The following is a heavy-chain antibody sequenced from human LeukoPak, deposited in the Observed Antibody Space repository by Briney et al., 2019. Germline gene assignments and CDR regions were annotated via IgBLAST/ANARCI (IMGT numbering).Heavy chain of an antibody. D-gene: IGHD3-22*01. Sequence: GRSLRLSCAASGFTFSSYAMHWVRQAPGKGLKWVAVISYDGSNKYYADSVKGRFTISRDNSKNTLYLQMNSLRAEDTAVYYCARDNGEYYDSSGYFDYWGQGTLVTVSS. CDR2: ISYDGSNK. CDR3: ARDNGEYYDSSGYFDY. CDR1: GFTFSSYA. J-gene: IGHJ4*02. V-gene: IGHV3-30-3*01.